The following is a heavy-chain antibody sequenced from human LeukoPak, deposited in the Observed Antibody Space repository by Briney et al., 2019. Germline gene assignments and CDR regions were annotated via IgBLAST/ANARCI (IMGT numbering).Heavy chain of an antibody. CDR2: IYSGGST. CDR3: AKDVRGRFIDY. CDR1: GFTVSSNY. Sequence: GGSLRLSCAASGFTVSSNYMSWVRQAPGKGLEWVSVIYSGGSTYYADSVKGRFTIPRDNSKNMVYLQMNSLRTEDTAVYYCAKDVRGRFIDYWGQGTLVTVSS. D-gene: IGHD3-10*01. V-gene: IGHV3-53*05. J-gene: IGHJ4*02.